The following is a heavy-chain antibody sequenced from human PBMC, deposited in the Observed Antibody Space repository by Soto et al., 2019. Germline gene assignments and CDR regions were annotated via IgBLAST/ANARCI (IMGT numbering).Heavy chain of an antibody. J-gene: IGHJ4*02. CDR3: AAGYQYYDFWSGFSDY. Sequence: SVKVSCKASGFTFTSSAVQWVRQARGQRLEWIGWIVVGSGNTNYAQKFQERVTITRDMSTSTAHMELSSLRSEDTAVYYCAAGYQYYDFWSGFSDYWGQGTLVTVSS. CDR2: IVVGSGNT. V-gene: IGHV1-58*01. D-gene: IGHD3-3*01. CDR1: GFTFTSSA.